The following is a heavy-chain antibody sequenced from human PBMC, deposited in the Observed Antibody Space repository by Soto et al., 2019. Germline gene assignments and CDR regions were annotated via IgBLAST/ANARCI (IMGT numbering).Heavy chain of an antibody. V-gene: IGHV4-59*01. CDR1: GGSISSSY. J-gene: IGHJ4*02. CDR3: GRYAGYVDS. D-gene: IGHD2-2*01. CDR2: IYYRGST. Sequence: LTCTVSGGSISSSYWSWIRQPPGRGLEWIGDIYYRGSTNYNPSLESRVAISIDTSKTQFSLKVSSVTAADTAVYYCGRYAGYVDSWGQGTLVTVSS.